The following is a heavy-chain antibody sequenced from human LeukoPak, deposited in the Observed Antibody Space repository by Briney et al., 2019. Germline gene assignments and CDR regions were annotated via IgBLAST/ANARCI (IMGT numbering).Heavy chain of an antibody. CDR3: ASSNLIYCSGGSCTPYYYYYGMDV. CDR2: IQQYGSET. CDR1: GWPFTRDW. V-gene: IGHV3-7*01. J-gene: IGHJ6*02. D-gene: IGHD2-15*01. Sequence: PGGSLRLSCEVSGWPFTRDWMSWVRQAPGKGLEWVANIQQYGSETYYADSVKGRFTISRDNAKNSLYLQMNSLRAEDTAVYYCASSNLIYCSGGSCTPYYYYYGMDVWGQGTTVTVSS.